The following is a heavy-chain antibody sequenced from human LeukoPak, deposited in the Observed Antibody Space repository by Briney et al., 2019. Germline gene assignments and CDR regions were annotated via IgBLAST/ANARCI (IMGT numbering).Heavy chain of an antibody. Sequence: GSLRLSCAASGFSFSSNAMSWVRQAPARGLEWVSSIRGNGDTFYADSVKGRFTLSRDNSRNTVYLHLNNLRVEDSAVYYCARASWNSNADAVWWGQGTLVTASS. CDR1: GFSFSSNA. D-gene: IGHD1-1*01. CDR2: IRGNGDT. CDR3: ARASWNSNADAVW. V-gene: IGHV3-23*01. J-gene: IGHJ4*02.